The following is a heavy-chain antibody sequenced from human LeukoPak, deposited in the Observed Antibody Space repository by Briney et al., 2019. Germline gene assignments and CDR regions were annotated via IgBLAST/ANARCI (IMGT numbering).Heavy chain of an antibody. Sequence: SETLSLTCTVSGYSISSGYYWGWIRQPPGKGLEWIGSIYHSGSTYYNPSLRSRVTISLDTSRNQFSLKLNSVTAADTAVYYCAKSNGYGLIDIWGQGTMVTVSS. CDR1: GYSISSGYY. CDR2: IYHSGST. D-gene: IGHD3-22*01. CDR3: AKSNGYGLIDI. V-gene: IGHV4-38-2*02. J-gene: IGHJ3*02.